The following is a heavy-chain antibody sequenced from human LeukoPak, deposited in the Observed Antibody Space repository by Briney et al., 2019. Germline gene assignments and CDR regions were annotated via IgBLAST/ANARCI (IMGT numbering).Heavy chain of an antibody. CDR3: ARAARLVVVAASHPYFFDY. J-gene: IGHJ4*02. D-gene: IGHD2-15*01. V-gene: IGHV1-69*04. CDR1: GGTFSSYA. CDR2: IIPILGIA. Sequence: SVKVSCKASGGTFSSYAISWVRQAPGQGLEWMGRIIPILGIANYAQKFQGRVTITADKSTSTAYMELSSLRSEDTAVYYCARAARLVVVAASHPYFFDYWGQGTLVTVSS.